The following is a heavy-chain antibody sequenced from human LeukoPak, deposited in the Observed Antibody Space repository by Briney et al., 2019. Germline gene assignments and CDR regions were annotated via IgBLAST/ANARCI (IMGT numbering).Heavy chain of an antibody. V-gene: IGHV4-39*07. CDR3: AARPITMIVVVTSNWFDP. J-gene: IGHJ5*02. D-gene: IGHD3-22*01. CDR2: INHSGST. CDR1: GGSISSSSYY. Sequence: PSETLSLTCTVSGGSISSSSYYWSWICQPPGKGLEWIGEINHSGSTNYNPSLKSRVTISVDTSKNQFSLKLSSVTAADTAVYYCAARPITMIVVVTSNWFDPWGQGTLVTVSS.